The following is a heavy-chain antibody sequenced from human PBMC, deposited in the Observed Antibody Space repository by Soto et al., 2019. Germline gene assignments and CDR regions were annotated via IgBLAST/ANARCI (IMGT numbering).Heavy chain of an antibody. CDR3: ARDLLRYFDWFIMGRRADGMDV. V-gene: IGHV4-31*03. CDR2: IYYSGST. Sequence: PSETLSLTCTVSGGSISSGGYYWSWIRQHPGKGLERIGYIYYSGSTYYNPSLKSRVTISVDTSKNQFSLKLSSVTAADTAVYYCARDLLRYFDWFIMGRRADGMDVWGQGTTVTVSS. D-gene: IGHD3-9*01. CDR1: GGSISSGGYY. J-gene: IGHJ6*02.